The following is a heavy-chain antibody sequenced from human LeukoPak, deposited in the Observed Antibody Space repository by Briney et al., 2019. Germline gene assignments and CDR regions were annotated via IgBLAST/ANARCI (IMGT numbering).Heavy chain of an antibody. CDR3: ATDLMVRGVIIPFDY. V-gene: IGHV1-24*01. D-gene: IGHD3-10*01. CDR1: GYTLTELS. Sequence: GASVKVSCKVSGYTLTELSMHWVRQAPGKGLEWMGGFDPEDGETIYAQKFQGRVTMTEDTSTDTAYMELSSLRSEDTAVYYCATDLMVRGVIIPFDYWGQGTLVTVSS. J-gene: IGHJ4*02. CDR2: FDPEDGET.